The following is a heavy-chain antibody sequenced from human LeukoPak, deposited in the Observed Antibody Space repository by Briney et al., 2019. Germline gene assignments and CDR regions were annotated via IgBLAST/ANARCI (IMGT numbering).Heavy chain of an antibody. V-gene: IGHV1-69*05. CDR1: GGTFSSYA. Sequence: ASVKVSCKASGGTFSSYAISWVRQAPGQGLEWMGGIIPIFGTANYAQKFQGRVTITTDESTSTAYMELSSLRSEDTAVYYCARGAYSYGHLTYYYYMDVWGKGTTVTVSS. J-gene: IGHJ6*03. CDR2: IIPIFGTA. CDR3: ARGAYSYGHLTYYYYMDV. D-gene: IGHD5-18*01.